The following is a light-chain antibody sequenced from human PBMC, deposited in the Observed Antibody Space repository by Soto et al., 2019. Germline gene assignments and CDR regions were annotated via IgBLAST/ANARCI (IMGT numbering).Light chain of an antibody. CDR1: QRISSS. CDR3: QQYENWPYT. Sequence: TLSVSPGERATLSCRASQRISSSLAWYQQKPGQAPRLLMYGPSIRATAFPARFTGSGSGTEFTLTTSSLQPEDFAVYYCQQYENWPYTFGEGT. J-gene: IGKJ2*01. CDR2: GPS. V-gene: IGKV3-15*01.